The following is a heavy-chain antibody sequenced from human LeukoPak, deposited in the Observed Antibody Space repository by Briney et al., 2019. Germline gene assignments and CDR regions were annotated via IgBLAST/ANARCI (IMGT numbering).Heavy chain of an antibody. CDR1: EFSVGSNH. CDR3: ASGRSSGYLIS. D-gene: IGHD3-22*01. Sequence: GGSLRLSCAASEFSVGSNHMTWVRQAPGKGLEWVSSISSSSSYIYYADSVKGRFTISRDNAKNSLYLQMNSLRAEDTAVYYCASGRSSGYLISWGQGTLVTVSS. CDR2: ISSSSSYI. J-gene: IGHJ4*02. V-gene: IGHV3-21*01.